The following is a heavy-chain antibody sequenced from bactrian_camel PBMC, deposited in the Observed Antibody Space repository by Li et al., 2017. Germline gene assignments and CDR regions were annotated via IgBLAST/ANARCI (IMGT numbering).Heavy chain of an antibody. CDR2: IWVGGGTM. Sequence: QLVESGGGSVQSGGSLRLSCLASAYAYSGDCMGWFRQAPGKEREAVAGIWVGGGTMDYADSVKGRFTISQDNAKSTVFLQMNSLKSEDAALYYCAAYYSSGAPYWGQGT. V-gene: IGHV3S1*01. CDR1: AYAYSGDC. J-gene: IGHJ4*01. D-gene: IGHD2*01. CDR3: AAYYSSGAPY.